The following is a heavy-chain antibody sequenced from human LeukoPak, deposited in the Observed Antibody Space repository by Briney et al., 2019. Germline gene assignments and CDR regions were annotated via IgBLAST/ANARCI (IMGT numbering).Heavy chain of an antibody. CDR3: ARGGRRGYYYGMDV. CDR2: IWFDGSDK. V-gene: IGHV3-33*01. Sequence: GGSLRLSCAASGFNLTNYAFYWVRQAPAKGLEWVAVIWFDGSDKYYGDSVKGRFTISRDNSKNTVYLQMNSLRAEDTALYYCARGGRRGYYYGMDVWGQGTRSPSP. J-gene: IGHJ6*02. CDR1: GFNLTNYA. D-gene: IGHD3-10*01.